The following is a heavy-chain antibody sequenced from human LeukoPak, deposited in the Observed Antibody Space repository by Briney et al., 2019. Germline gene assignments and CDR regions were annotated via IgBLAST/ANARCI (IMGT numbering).Heavy chain of an antibody. CDR3: ARGGVVVVPAANDAFDI. D-gene: IGHD2-2*01. J-gene: IGHJ3*02. V-gene: IGHV4-59*01. CDR1: GGSISGYY. CDR2: IHYSGST. Sequence: SETLSLTCTVSGGSISGYYWSWIRQPPGKGLEWIGCIHYSGSTNYNPSLKSRVTISVDTSKNQFSLKLSPVTAADTAAYYCARGGVVVVPAANDAFDIWGQGTMVTVSS.